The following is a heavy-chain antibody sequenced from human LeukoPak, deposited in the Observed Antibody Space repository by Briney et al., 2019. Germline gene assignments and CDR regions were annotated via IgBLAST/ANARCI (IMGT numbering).Heavy chain of an antibody. V-gene: IGHV4-38-2*02. CDR1: GSSISSDYY. D-gene: IGHD3-3*01. J-gene: IGHJ5*02. CDR2: INHSGRT. Sequence: PSETLSLTCAVSGSSISSDYYWGWIRQPPGKGLELIGSINHSGRTYYNPSLTSRVTIPVDTSKNQFSLKLSSVTAADTAVYYCARDHLANLASRLFDPWGQGTLVTVSS. CDR3: ARDHLANLASRLFDP.